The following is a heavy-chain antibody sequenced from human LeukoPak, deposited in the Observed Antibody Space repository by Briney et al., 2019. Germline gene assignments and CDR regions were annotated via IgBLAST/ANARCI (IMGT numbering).Heavy chain of an antibody. CDR3: ARDINYCTPTLCHRNWFDP. CDR2: ISSSGRTV. J-gene: IGHJ5*02. D-gene: IGHD2-8*01. V-gene: IGHV3-48*01. CDR1: EFSLSSYS. Sequence: GGSLRLSCAASEFSLSSYSMDWFRQTQGKGLEGISYISSSGRTVYYADSVEGRFTVSRDNAKNALYLEMNDLRAEDSAVYYCARDINYCTPTLCHRNWFDPWGQGTLVTVSS.